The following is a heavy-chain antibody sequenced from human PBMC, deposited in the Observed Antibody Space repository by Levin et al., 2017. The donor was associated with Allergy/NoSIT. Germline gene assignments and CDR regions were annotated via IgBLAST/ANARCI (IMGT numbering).Heavy chain of an antibody. CDR3: ARAMILTGYLAWFDP. V-gene: IGHV4-31*03. J-gene: IGHJ5*02. D-gene: IGHD3-9*01. CDR2: IYYSGST. Sequence: PSETLSLTCTVSGGSISSGGYYWSWIRQHPGKGLEWIGYIYYSGSTYYNPSLKSRVTISVDTSKNQFSLKLSSVTAADTAVYYCARAMILTGYLAWFDPWGQGTLVTVSS. CDR1: GGSISSGGYY.